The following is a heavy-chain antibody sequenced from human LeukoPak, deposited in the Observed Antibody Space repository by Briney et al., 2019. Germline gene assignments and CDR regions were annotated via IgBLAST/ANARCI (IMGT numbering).Heavy chain of an antibody. CDR1: GGSISGYF. CDR2: IYYTGSA. J-gene: IGHJ6*02. V-gene: IGHV4-59*08. D-gene: IGHD2/OR15-2a*01. Sequence: PSETLSLTCAVSGGSISGYFWSWSRQPPRKGLEWVGYIYYTGSAIYNPSLRSRVTMSVDVSKTQFSLDLTSVTAADTAVYYCARHDPVGHFLRGMDVWGQGTTVTVSS. CDR3: ARHDPVGHFLRGMDV.